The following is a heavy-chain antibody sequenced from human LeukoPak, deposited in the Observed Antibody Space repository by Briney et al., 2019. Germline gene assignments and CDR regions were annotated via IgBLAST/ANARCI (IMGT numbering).Heavy chain of an antibody. D-gene: IGHD2-2*01. CDR3: ARENIVVVPAAPYYCYGMDV. CDR2: INHSGST. CDR1: GGSFSGYY. J-gene: IGHJ6*02. V-gene: IGHV4-34*01. Sequence: SETLSLTCAVYGGSFSGYYWSWIRQPPGKGLEWIGEINHSGSTNYNPSLKSRVTISVDTSKNQFSLKLSSVTAADTAVYYCARENIVVVPAAPYYCYGMDVWGQGTTVTVSS.